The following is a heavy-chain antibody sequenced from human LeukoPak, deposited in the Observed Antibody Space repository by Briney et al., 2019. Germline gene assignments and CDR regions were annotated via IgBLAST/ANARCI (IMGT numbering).Heavy chain of an antibody. CDR2: ISGSGSST. J-gene: IGHJ4*02. V-gene: IGHV3-23*01. D-gene: IGHD3-16*01. CDR3: TRGAGWLIDY. CDR1: GFTFGSYA. Sequence: GGSLRLSCAASGFTFGSYAMSWVRQAPGKGLEWVSAISGSGSSTYYADSVKGRLTISRDNSKNTLYLQTNSLRAEDTAVYYCTRGAGWLIDYWGQGILVTVSS.